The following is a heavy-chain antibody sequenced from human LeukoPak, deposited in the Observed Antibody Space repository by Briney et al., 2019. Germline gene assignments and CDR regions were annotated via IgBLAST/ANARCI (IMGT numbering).Heavy chain of an antibody. CDR1: GFTFSIYR. J-gene: IGHJ4*02. CDR2: ISSSSSYI. D-gene: IGHD3-22*01. Sequence: GGSLRLSCTASGFTFSIYRMNWVRQAPGKGPEWVSSISSSSSYIYYADSVKGRFTISRDNAKNSLYLQMNSLRAEDTAVYYCARDLYHFDTSGYLYWGQGTLVTVSS. V-gene: IGHV3-21*06. CDR3: ARDLYHFDTSGYLY.